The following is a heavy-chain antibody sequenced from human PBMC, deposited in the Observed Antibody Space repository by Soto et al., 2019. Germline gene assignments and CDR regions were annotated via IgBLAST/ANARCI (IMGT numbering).Heavy chain of an antibody. Sequence: EVQLLESGGNLVQPGGSLRLSCAASGFTFSNYAMSWVRQAPGKGLEWVSTISGSGAGASYADSVKGRFTISRDNSKNTLYLQMNSLRSEDTAVYYCAKDPPFTVTARFEYWGQGTLVTVSS. D-gene: IGHD4-17*01. J-gene: IGHJ4*02. V-gene: IGHV3-23*01. CDR2: ISGSGAGA. CDR3: AKDPPFTVTARFEY. CDR1: GFTFSNYA.